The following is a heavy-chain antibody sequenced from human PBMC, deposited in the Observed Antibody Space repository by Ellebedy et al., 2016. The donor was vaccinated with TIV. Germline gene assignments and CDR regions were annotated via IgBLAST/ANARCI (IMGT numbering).Heavy chain of an antibody. J-gene: IGHJ5*02. CDR2: NYHDGST. V-gene: IGHV4-39*01. CDR1: GAIGSGVYY. Sequence: MPSETLSLTCTVSGAIGSGVYYWGWIRQPPGKGLEWIGSNYHDGSTYYNPSLRSRVAIFVDMSKRQFSLKLSSVTAAYTGIYYCGRAPESWGQGILVTVSS. CDR3: GRAPES.